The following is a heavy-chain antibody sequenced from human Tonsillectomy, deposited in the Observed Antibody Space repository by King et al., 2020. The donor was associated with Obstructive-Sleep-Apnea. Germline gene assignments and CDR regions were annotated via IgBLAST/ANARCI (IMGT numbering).Heavy chain of an antibody. V-gene: IGHV4-39*07. CDR1: GGSISSSSYY. CDR2: IYYSGST. CDR3: AGYTRYGSGTRGDY. Sequence: QLQESGPGLVKPSETLSLTCTVSGGSISSSSYYWGWIRQPPGKGLEWIGSIYYSGSTYYNPSLKSRVTISVDTSKNQFSLKLSSVTAADTAVYYCAGYTRYGSGTRGDYWGQGTLVTVSS. D-gene: IGHD3-10*01. J-gene: IGHJ4*02.